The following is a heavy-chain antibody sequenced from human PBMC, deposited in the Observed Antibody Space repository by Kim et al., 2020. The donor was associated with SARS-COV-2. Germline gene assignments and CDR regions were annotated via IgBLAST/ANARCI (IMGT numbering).Heavy chain of an antibody. CDR1: GFPFSVYT. CDR2: LSSDGSTK. D-gene: IGHD3-3*01. Sequence: GGSLRLSCSASGFPFSVYTMHWVRQAPGKGLEWVAVLSSDGSTKFHADTVKGRFTISRDTAKNSLNLQMNSLTPEDTAVYYCVRDGVSILNELDIWGQGT. CDR3: VRDGVSILNELDI. J-gene: IGHJ3*02. V-gene: IGHV3-30-3*01.